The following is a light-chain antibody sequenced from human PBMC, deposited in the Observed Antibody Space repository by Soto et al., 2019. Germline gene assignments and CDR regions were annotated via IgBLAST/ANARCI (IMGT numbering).Light chain of an antibody. V-gene: IGKV3-15*01. J-gene: IGKJ1*01. CDR2: TAT. Sequence: EIVMTQSPVTLSLSLGERATLSCRASQSVGSKLVWYQQKPGQAPRLLMYTATTRATGIPARFSGTGSGTEFTLTISSLQSEDVALYYCQQYDNWPPWTFGQGTKVEIK. CDR3: QQYDNWPPWT. CDR1: QSVGSK.